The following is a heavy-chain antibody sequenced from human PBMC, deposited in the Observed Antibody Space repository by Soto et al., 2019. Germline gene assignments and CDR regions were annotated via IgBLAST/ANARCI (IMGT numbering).Heavy chain of an antibody. D-gene: IGHD6-13*01. Sequence: QVQLVESGGGLVKPGGSLRLSCAASGFTFKDYYMSWIRQAPGEGLEWVSYISGSGNTIYYADSVKGRFTISRENAKNSLYLQMSSLRAEDTAVYYCARTAAGTPYYYDGMDVWGQGTTVTVSS. CDR2: ISGSGNTI. V-gene: IGHV3-11*01. CDR1: GFTFKDYY. CDR3: ARTAAGTPYYYDGMDV. J-gene: IGHJ6*02.